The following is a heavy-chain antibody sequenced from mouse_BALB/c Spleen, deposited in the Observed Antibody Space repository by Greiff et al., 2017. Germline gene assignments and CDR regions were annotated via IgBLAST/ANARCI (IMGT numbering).Heavy chain of an antibody. J-gene: IGHJ3*01. CDR1: GYSITSDYA. CDR3: ARMELRPWFAY. Sequence: DVQLQESGPGLVKPSQSLSLTCTVTGYSITSDYAWHWIRQFPGNQLEWMGYISYSGSTSYNPSLKSRISITRDTSKNQFFLQLNSVTTEDTATYYCARMELRPWFAYWGQGTLVTVSA. V-gene: IGHV3-2*02. D-gene: IGHD1-2*01. CDR2: ISYSGST.